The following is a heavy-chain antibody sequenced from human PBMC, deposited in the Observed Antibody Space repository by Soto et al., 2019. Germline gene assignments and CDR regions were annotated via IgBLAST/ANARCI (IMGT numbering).Heavy chain of an antibody. J-gene: IGHJ4*02. CDR2: IRDKADSYTT. CDR1: GFTFSDHH. V-gene: IGHV3-72*01. D-gene: IGHD3-10*01. CDR3: AAIRGVVGY. Sequence: EVQLVESGGGLVQPGGSLRLSCAASGFTFSDHHMDWVRQAPGKGLEWVGRIRDKADSYTTEYAASVKGRFTISRDDSRNSMYLQMNSLKTGATAVYYCAAIRGVVGYWGQGTLVTVSS.